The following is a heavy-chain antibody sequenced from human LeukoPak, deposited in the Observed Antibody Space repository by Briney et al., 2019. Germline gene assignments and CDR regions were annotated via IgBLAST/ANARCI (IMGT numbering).Heavy chain of an antibody. Sequence: SRTLSLTCTVSGGSISSGDYYWSWIRQPPGKGLEWIGYIYYSGSTYYNPSLKSRVTISVDTSKNQFSLKLGSVTAADTAVYYCARDFPPPPYYYYYYMDVWGKGTTVTVSS. CDR2: IYYSGST. D-gene: IGHD3-3*01. V-gene: IGHV4-30-4*08. CDR1: GGSISSGDYY. J-gene: IGHJ6*03. CDR3: ARDFPPPPYYYYYYMDV.